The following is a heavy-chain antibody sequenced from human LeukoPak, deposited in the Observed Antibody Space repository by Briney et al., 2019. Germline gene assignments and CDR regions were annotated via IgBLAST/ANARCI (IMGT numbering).Heavy chain of an antibody. CDR3: ATLRGANYFDY. CDR2: IYSGGST. Sequence: PGGSLRLSCAASGFNFDDYGMSWVRQAPGKGLEWVSVIYSGGSTYYADSVKGRFTISRDNSKNTLYLQMNSLRAEDTAVYYCATLRGANYFDYWGQGTLVTVSS. V-gene: IGHV3-66*01. J-gene: IGHJ4*02. CDR1: GFNFDDYG. D-gene: IGHD3-10*01.